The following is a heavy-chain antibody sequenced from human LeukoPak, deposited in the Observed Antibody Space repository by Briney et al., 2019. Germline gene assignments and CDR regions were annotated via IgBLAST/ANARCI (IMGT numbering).Heavy chain of an antibody. V-gene: IGHV1-2*02. D-gene: IGHD5-12*01. J-gene: IGHJ3*02. Sequence: ASVKVSCKASGYTFTGYYMHWVRQAPGQGLEWMGWINPNSGGTNYAQKFQGRVTMTRDTSISTAYMELSRLRSDNTAVYYCARDSGYAKDAFDIWGQGTMVTVSS. CDR2: INPNSGGT. CDR3: ARDSGYAKDAFDI. CDR1: GYTFTGYY.